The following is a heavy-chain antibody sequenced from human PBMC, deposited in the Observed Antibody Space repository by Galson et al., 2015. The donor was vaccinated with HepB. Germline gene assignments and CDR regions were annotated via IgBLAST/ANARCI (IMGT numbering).Heavy chain of an antibody. CDR1: GFTFSRNA. Sequence: SLRLSCAASGFTFSRNAMHWVRQAPGKGLEYVSAISSNGGNTYYADSVKGRFTISRDNSKNTLYLEVSSLKPEDTAVYYCVKGGEYTYGSHFDCWGQGTLVTVSS. D-gene: IGHD5-18*01. V-gene: IGHV3-64D*06. CDR3: VKGGEYTYGSHFDC. J-gene: IGHJ4*02. CDR2: ISSNGGNT.